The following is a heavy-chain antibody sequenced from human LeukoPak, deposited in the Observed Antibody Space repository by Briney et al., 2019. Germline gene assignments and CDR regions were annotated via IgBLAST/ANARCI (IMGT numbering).Heavy chain of an antibody. CDR3: AKVGTVYFPLDF. D-gene: IGHD2/OR15-2a*01. J-gene: IGHJ4*02. Sequence: GGSLRLSCAASGFTFSSYEMNWVRQAPGKGLEWVSAMSGSGGRSYYADSVKGRFTISRDNSKNTLYLQMNSLRAGDTAVYYCAKVGTVYFPLDFWGQGTLVTVSS. V-gene: IGHV3-23*01. CDR2: MSGSGGRS. CDR1: GFTFSSYE.